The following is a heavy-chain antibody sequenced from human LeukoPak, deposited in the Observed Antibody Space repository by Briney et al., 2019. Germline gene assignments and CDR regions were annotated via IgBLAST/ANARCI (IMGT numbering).Heavy chain of an antibody. CDR1: GGSISSGGYY. CDR2: IYYSGST. Sequence: SETLSLTCTVSGGSISSGGYYWSWIRQHPGKGLEWIGYIYYSGSTYYNPSLKSRVTISVDTSKNQFSLKLSSVTAADTAVYYCARGPTYYDFWSGYSYYFDYWGRGTLVTVSS. J-gene: IGHJ4*02. V-gene: IGHV4-31*03. D-gene: IGHD3-3*01. CDR3: ARGPTYYDFWSGYSYYFDY.